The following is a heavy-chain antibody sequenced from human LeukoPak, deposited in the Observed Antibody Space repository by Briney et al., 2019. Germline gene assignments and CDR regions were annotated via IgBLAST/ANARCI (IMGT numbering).Heavy chain of an antibody. V-gene: IGHV1-2*02. CDR2: INPNSGGT. D-gene: IGHD6-13*01. CDR3: ARVEKYTTSGPTDP. CDR1: GNTFTGYY. Sequence: ASVKVSCKASGNTFTGYYMHWVRQAPGQGLEWMGWINPNSGGTNYAQKFQGRVTMTRDTSISTAYMELSRLRSDDTAVYYCARVEKYTTSGPTDPWGQGTLVTVSS. J-gene: IGHJ5*02.